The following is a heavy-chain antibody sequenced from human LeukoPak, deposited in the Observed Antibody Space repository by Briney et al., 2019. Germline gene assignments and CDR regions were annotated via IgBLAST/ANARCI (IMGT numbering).Heavy chain of an antibody. Sequence: GGSLRLSCAASGFTFSSYAMSWVRQAPGKGLEWVSAISGSGGSTYYADSVRGRFSISRDDSRDTLFLQMNGLRAEDTAVYYCVKRSMVTSGYFDYWGQGTLVTVSS. CDR2: ISGSGGST. CDR3: VKRSMVTSGYFDY. CDR1: GFTFSSYA. V-gene: IGHV3-23*01. D-gene: IGHD5-18*01. J-gene: IGHJ4*02.